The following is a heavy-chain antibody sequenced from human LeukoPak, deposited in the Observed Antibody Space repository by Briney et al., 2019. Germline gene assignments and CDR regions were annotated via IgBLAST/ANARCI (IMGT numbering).Heavy chain of an antibody. V-gene: IGHV4-61*02. J-gene: IGHJ5*02. Sequence: PSETLSLTCTVSGGSISSGSYYWSWIRQPAGKGLEWIGRIYTSGSTNYNPSLNSRVTISVDTSKNQFSPKLSSVTAADTAMYYCARRSRWELLSDWFDHWGQGTLVTVSS. CDR1: GGSISSGSYY. CDR3: ARRSRWELLSDWFDH. D-gene: IGHD1-26*01. CDR2: IYTSGST.